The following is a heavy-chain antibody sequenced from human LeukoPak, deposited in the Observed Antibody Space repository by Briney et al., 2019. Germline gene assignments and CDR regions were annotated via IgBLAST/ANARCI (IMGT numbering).Heavy chain of an antibody. CDR3: ARGLQYQLLKALGYYYMDV. CDR1: GGTFSSHA. CDR2: IIPISGTA. J-gene: IGHJ6*03. D-gene: IGHD2-2*01. Sequence: ASVKVSCKASGGTFSSHAIAWVRQAPGQGPEWMGGIIPISGTANYAQKFQGRVTISTDESTSTAYMELTSLTSDDTAVYYCARGLQYQLLKALGYYYMDVWGEGTTVTVSS. V-gene: IGHV1-69*05.